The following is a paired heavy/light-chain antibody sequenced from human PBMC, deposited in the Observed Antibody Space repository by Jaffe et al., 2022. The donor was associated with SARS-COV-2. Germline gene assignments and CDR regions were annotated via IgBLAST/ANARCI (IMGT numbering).Light chain of an antibody. CDR1: QNVDRNF. CDR2: HAS. CDR3: QHYVTPVLS. J-gene: IGKJ4*01. Sequence: EVVLAQSPGTLSLSPGEGATLSCRASQNVDRNFLAWYQQKPGQAPRLLIYHASSRATGIPDRFSGSGSGTDFTLTISRLEPEDFAVYYCQHYVTPVLSFGGGTRVEIK. V-gene: IGKV3-20*01.
Heavy chain of an antibody. D-gene: IGHD3-22*01. Sequence: EVQLVESGGGLVQPGGSLRLSCAASGFAFTDFWMHWVRQAPGRGLEWVSRIKTDGTYTTYVDSVKGRFTISRDNAKNKSYLQMDSLRAEDTAVYFCAGGDSGYLGAWGQGTLVTVSS. V-gene: IGHV3-74*03. CDR2: IKTDGTYT. CDR1: GFAFTDFW. CDR3: AGGDSGYLGA. J-gene: IGHJ5*02.